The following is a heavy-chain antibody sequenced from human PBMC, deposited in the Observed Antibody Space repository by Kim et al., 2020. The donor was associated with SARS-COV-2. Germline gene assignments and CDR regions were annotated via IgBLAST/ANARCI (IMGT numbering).Heavy chain of an antibody. CDR2: IGTAGDT. V-gene: IGHV3-13*01. CDR3: ARAADTAMETYYYYYMDV. Sequence: GGSLRLSCAASGFTFSSYDMHWVRQATGKGLEWVSAIGTAGDTYYPGSVKGRFTISRENAKNSLYLQMNSLRAGDTAVYYCARAADTAMETYYYYYMDVWGKGTTVTVSS. J-gene: IGHJ6*03. CDR1: GFTFSSYD. D-gene: IGHD5-18*01.